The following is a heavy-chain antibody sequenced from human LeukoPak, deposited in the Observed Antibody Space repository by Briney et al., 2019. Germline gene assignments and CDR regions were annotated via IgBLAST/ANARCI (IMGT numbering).Heavy chain of an antibody. Sequence: GGSLRLSCAASGFTFSSYAMSWVRQAPGKGLKWVSAISGSGGSTYYADSVKGRFTISRDNSKNTLYLQMNSLRAEDTAVYYCARPSEYYYDSSGYCDYWGQGTLVTVSS. J-gene: IGHJ4*02. V-gene: IGHV3-23*01. CDR3: ARPSEYYYDSSGYCDY. D-gene: IGHD3-22*01. CDR1: GFTFSSYA. CDR2: ISGSGGST.